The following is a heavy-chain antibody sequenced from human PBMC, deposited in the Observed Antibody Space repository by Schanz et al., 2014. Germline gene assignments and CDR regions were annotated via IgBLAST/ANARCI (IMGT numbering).Heavy chain of an antibody. Sequence: QLQLQESGPGLLKPSETLSLTCTVSGGSISSSTYWWGWIRQPPGKGLEWIGGIYYSGTTYYNPPLKGRRTMSVDAAKTQSSLKLSTCPAADTAVYYCARHGGITYYPMDVWGQGTTVTVSS. CDR1: GGSISSSTYW. CDR3: ARHGGITYYPMDV. J-gene: IGHJ6*02. D-gene: IGHD3-16*01. CDR2: IYYSGTT. V-gene: IGHV4-39*01.